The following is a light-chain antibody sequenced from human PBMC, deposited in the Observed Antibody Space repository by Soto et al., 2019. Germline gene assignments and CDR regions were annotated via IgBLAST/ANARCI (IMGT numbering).Light chain of an antibody. CDR1: SSDVGGYNY. Sequence: QSALTQPASVSGSPGQSITISCTGTSSDVGGYNYVSWYQQHPGKAPKLMIYDVSNRPSGVSNRFSGSKSGNTASLTISGLQAEDEADYYCSSYPSSRNDVFGTGTKLTVL. V-gene: IGLV2-14*01. J-gene: IGLJ1*01. CDR2: DVS. CDR3: SSYPSSRNDV.